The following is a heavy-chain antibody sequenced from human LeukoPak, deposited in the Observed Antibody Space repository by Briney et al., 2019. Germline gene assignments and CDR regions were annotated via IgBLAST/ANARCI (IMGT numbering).Heavy chain of an antibody. CDR1: GASMSSNY. D-gene: IGHD6-19*01. CDR3: ASTRRAEVAGRFDS. J-gene: IGHJ4*02. CDR2: IYHSGNT. Sequence: PSETLSLTCTVSGASMSSNYWSWIRQPPGKGLEWIGYIYHSGNTNYSPSLESRVTMSVDESKNQFSLRVHFESAADTAVYYCASTRRAEVAGRFDSWGQGTLVTVSS. V-gene: IGHV4-4*09.